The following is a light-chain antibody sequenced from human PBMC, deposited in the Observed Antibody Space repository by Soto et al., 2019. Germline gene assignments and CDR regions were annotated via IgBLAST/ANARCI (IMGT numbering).Light chain of an antibody. CDR2: GAS. J-gene: IGKJ4*01. Sequence: EIVLRQSPGTLSLSPGERATLSFRASQSVSSNYLAWYQQEPGQAPRLLIYGASSRATGIPDRFSGSGSGTDFTLTISRLEPEDSAVYYCQQYGTSPLTFCGGTKVDNK. CDR1: QSVSSNY. CDR3: QQYGTSPLT. V-gene: IGKV3-20*01.